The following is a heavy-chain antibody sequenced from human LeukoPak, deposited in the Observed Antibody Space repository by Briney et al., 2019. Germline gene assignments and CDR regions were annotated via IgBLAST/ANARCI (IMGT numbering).Heavy chain of an antibody. CDR1: GFTFSSYS. Sequence: GGSLRLSCAASGFTFSSYSMNWVRQAPGKGLEWVSSISSSSSYIYYADSVKGRFTISRDNAKKSVYLQMNSLRAEETAVYYCARESHYYDSSGYYGGYYYYGMDVWGQGTTVTVSS. CDR2: ISSSSSYI. V-gene: IGHV3-21*01. D-gene: IGHD3-22*01. J-gene: IGHJ6*02. CDR3: ARESHYYDSSGYYGGYYYYGMDV.